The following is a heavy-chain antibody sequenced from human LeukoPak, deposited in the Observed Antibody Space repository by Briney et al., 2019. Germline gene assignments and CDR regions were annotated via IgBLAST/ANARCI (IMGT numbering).Heavy chain of an antibody. J-gene: IGHJ4*02. CDR3: ARGAFRISWPGIDY. CDR2: GYSGGVT. V-gene: IGHV3-53*01. D-gene: IGHD1-26*01. CDR1: GFTVIDNL. Sequence: QTGGSLRLSCAASGFTVIDNLMIWVRQSPGRGLEWLSSGYSGGVTYYADSVKGRFTISRDHSNNSVSLQMTNLRVEDTAIYYCARGAFRISWPGIDYWGQGTLVTVSS.